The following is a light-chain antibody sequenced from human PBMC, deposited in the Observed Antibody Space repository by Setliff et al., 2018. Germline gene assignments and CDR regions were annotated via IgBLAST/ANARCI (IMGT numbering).Light chain of an antibody. CDR2: EVS. CDR3: LSYTSKTTHAL. J-gene: IGLJ2*01. Sequence: LTQPAAVSGSPGQSITISCTGTSSDVGGYNYVSWYQQHPGKAPKLMIYEVSKRPSGVSDRFSGSKSGNTASLTISGLQAEDEADYYCLSYTSKTTHALFGGGTKVTVL. CDR1: SSDVGGYNY. V-gene: IGLV2-14*01.